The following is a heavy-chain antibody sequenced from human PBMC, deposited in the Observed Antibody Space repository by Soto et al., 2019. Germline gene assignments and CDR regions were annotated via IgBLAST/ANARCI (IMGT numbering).Heavy chain of an antibody. CDR3: ARDFRSGWATSWWFDP. D-gene: IGHD6-19*01. V-gene: IGHV1-46*01. CDR2: INPSGGST. J-gene: IGHJ5*02. CDR1: GYTFTSYY. Sequence: ASVKVSCKASGYTFTSYYMHWVRQAPGQGLEWMGIINPSGGSTSYAQKFQGRVTMTTDTSTSTAYMELRSLRSDDTAVYYCARDFRSGWATSWWFDPWGQGTLVTVSS.